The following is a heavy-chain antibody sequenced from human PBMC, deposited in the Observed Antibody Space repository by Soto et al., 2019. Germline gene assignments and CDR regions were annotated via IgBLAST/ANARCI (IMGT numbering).Heavy chain of an antibody. D-gene: IGHD2-15*01. Sequence: GGSLRLSCAASGFTFSSYGMHWVRQAPGKGLEWVAVISYDGSNKYYADSVKGRFTISRDNSKNTLYLQMNSLRAEDTAVYYCAKDSAGTYYYYMDVWGKGTTVTVS. V-gene: IGHV3-30*18. CDR1: GFTFSSYG. CDR3: AKDSAGTYYYYMDV. J-gene: IGHJ6*03. CDR2: ISYDGSNK.